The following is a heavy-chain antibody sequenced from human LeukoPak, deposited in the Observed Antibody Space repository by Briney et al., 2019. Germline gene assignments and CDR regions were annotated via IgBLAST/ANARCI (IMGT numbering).Heavy chain of an antibody. CDR3: ARHDYGDYVEPKPFDY. CDR1: GGSISSYY. CDR2: IYHSGST. V-gene: IGHV4-59*08. D-gene: IGHD4-17*01. Sequence: SETLSLTCTVSGGSISSYYWSWIRQPPGKGLEWIGSIYHSGSTYYNPSLKSRVTISVDTSKNQFSLKLSSVTAADTAVYYCARHDYGDYVEPKPFDYWGQGTLVTVSS. J-gene: IGHJ4*02.